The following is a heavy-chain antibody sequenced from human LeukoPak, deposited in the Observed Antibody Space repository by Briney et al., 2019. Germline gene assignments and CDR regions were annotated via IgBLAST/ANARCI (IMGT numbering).Heavy chain of an antibody. V-gene: IGHV1-3*04. CDR1: GYIFTTYA. Sequence: ASVKVSCKASGYIFTTYALHWLRQAPGQRLEWMAWSNTANNNTKYSQNFQGRVTITRDTSASTAYMELSSLRSEDTAVYYCARVGPVGWYYGMDVWGQGTTVTVSS. D-gene: IGHD6-19*01. CDR3: ARVGPVGWYYGMDV. J-gene: IGHJ6*02. CDR2: SNTANNNT.